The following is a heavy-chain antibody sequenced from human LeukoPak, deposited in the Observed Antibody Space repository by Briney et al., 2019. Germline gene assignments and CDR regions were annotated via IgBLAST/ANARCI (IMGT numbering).Heavy chain of an antibody. Sequence: SGGSLRLSCSASGFTFSSYWMSWVRQAPGKGLEWVANINQDGSVKYHVDSVKGRFTISRDNARNSLYLQMNSLRAEDTAVYYCARDGDYYDSSGYYDYWGQGTLVTVSS. D-gene: IGHD3-22*01. CDR1: GFTFSSYW. CDR2: INQDGSVK. CDR3: ARDGDYYDSSGYYDY. J-gene: IGHJ4*02. V-gene: IGHV3-7*01.